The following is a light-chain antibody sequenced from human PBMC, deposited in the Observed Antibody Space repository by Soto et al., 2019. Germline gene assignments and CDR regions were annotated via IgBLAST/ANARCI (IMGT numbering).Light chain of an antibody. CDR3: SSYAGSNKGIL. CDR1: SSDVGAFNF. J-gene: IGLJ2*01. CDR2: EVT. V-gene: IGLV2-8*01. Sequence: QSVLTQPPSASGSPGQSVTISCTGTSSDVGAFNFVSWYQQAPGKAPKLVIYEVTKLSSGVPDRFSGSKSGDTASLTVSGLQPEDEGHYFCSSYAGSNKGILFGGGTKVTVL.